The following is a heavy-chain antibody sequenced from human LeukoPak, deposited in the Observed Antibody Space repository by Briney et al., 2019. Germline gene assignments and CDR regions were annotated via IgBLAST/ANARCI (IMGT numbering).Heavy chain of an antibody. CDR3: ATQGYYDFWSGYYNYYYYYMDV. D-gene: IGHD3-3*01. CDR2: IYYSGST. J-gene: IGHJ6*03. Sequence: PSETLSLTCTVSGGSISSSSYYWGWIRQPPGKGLEWIVSIYYSGSTYYNPSLKRRVTIPLDTSKNHFPLQLSSVTAADTAVYYCATQGYYDFWSGYYNYYYYYMDVWGKGTTVTVSS. CDR1: GGSISSSSYY. V-gene: IGHV4-39*01.